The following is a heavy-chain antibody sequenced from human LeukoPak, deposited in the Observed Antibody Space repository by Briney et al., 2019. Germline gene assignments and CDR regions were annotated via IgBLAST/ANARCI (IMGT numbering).Heavy chain of an antibody. CDR1: GYTFTSYG. CDR2: ISAYNDNT. Sequence: GASVKVSCKASGYTFTSYGISWVRQAPGQGLEWMGWISAYNDNTNYAQKLQGRVTMTTDTSTSTAYMELRSLRSDDTAVYYCARGGRLRGYSYGYRYDAFDIWGQGTMVTVSS. J-gene: IGHJ3*02. V-gene: IGHV1-18*01. CDR3: ARGGRLRGYSYGYRYDAFDI. D-gene: IGHD5-18*01.